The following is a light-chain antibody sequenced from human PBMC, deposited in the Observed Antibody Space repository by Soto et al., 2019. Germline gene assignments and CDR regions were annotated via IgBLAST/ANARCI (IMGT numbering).Light chain of an antibody. V-gene: IGLV1-40*01. J-gene: IGLJ2*01. Sequence: QSVLTQPPSVSGAPGQRVTISCTGSASNIGADYDVHWYQHLPGAAPKLLIYGNTNRPSGVPDRFSASRSGASASLAITGLQADDEADYYCQSYDNPLFLVFGGGTKLTVL. CDR1: ASNIGADYD. CDR3: QSYDNPLFLV. CDR2: GNT.